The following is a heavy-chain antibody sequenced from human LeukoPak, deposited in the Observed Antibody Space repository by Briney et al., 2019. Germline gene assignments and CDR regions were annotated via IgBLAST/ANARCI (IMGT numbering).Heavy chain of an antibody. CDR3: ASRSDDRSLYYFDY. CDR1: GGSIRSSGYY. Sequence: SETLSLTCTVSGGSIRSSGYYWGWIRQPPGKGLEWIGSIYSSGSTYYNPSLKSRVTISVDTSKSQFSLNLSSMTAADTAVYYCASRSDDRSLYYFDYWGQGTLVTVSS. D-gene: IGHD3-22*01. J-gene: IGHJ4*02. V-gene: IGHV4-39*01. CDR2: IYSSGST.